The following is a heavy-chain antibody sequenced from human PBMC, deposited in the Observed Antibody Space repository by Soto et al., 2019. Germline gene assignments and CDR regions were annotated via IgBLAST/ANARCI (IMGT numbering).Heavy chain of an antibody. V-gene: IGHV3-7*03. CDR1: GFTFSSYW. CDR3: ARAVGEYPIYYYYYGMDV. Sequence: GGSLRLSCAASGFTFSSYWMSWVRQAPGKGLEWVANIKQDGSEKYYVDSVKGRFTISRDNAKNSLYLQMNSLRAEDTAVYYCARAVGEYPIYYYYYGMDVWGQGTTVTVSS. CDR2: IKQDGSEK. D-gene: IGHD3-10*01. J-gene: IGHJ6*02.